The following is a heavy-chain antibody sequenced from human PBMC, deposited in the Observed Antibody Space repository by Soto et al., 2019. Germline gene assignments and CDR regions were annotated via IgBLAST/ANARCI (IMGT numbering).Heavy chain of an antibody. Sequence: SETRSVTRTVFGVSFGSGSCYWAWIRQPPGKGLEWIGFGSYSGTTNYKPSLKSRVTISVDTSRSQISLKVSSLTAADTAVYYCDRGATATQYDYWGQGTLVT. CDR2: GSYSGTT. CDR1: GVSFGSGSCY. J-gene: IGHJ4*02. V-gene: IGHV4-61*01. CDR3: DRGATATQYDY.